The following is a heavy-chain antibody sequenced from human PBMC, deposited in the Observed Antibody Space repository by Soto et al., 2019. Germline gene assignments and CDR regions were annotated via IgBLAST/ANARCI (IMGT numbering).Heavy chain of an antibody. V-gene: IGHV1-18*01. CDR3: ARESIAGGMDV. Sequence: QVQVVQSGAEVKKPGASVKVSCKASGYIFTNYEISWVRQAPGQGLEWMGWISAYNGNTNYAQNLQGRVTMTTDTSTNTAYMELRSLRFDDTAVYYCARESIAGGMDVWGQGTTIAVSS. CDR1: GYIFTNYE. CDR2: ISAYNGNT. D-gene: IGHD6-6*01. J-gene: IGHJ6*02.